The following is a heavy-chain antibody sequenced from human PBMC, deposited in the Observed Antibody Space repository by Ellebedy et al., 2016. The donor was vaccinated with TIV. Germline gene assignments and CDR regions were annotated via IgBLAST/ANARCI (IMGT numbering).Heavy chain of an antibody. J-gene: IGHJ6*02. Sequence: GESLKISXKGSGYSFTNYWIGWVRQMPGKGLEWMGIIYPGDSDTRYSPSFQGQVTISADKSISTAYLQWSSLKASDTAMYYCARHGEGSGSYYYYYGMDVWGQGTTVTVSS. D-gene: IGHD3-10*01. CDR3: ARHGEGSGSYYYYYGMDV. CDR2: IYPGDSDT. CDR1: GYSFTNYW. V-gene: IGHV5-51*01.